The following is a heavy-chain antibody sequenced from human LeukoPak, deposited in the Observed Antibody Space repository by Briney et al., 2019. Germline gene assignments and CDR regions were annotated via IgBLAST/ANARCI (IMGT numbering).Heavy chain of an antibody. D-gene: IGHD6-25*01. CDR3: ASGQIAASSWGY. CDR1: GGTFSSYA. Sequence: ASVKVSCKASGGTFSSYAISWVRQAPGQGLEWMGGIIPVFGTPNYAQKFQGRVTITTDAPTSAAYMELSSLRSEDTAVYYCASGQIAASSWGYWGQGTLVTVSS. CDR2: IIPVFGTP. J-gene: IGHJ4*02. V-gene: IGHV1-69*05.